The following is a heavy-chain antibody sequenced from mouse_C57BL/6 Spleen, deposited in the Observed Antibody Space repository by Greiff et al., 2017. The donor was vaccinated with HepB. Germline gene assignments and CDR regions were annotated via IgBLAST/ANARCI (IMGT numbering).Heavy chain of an antibody. CDR2: IDPSDSYT. D-gene: IGHD3-2*02. Sequence: VQLQQPGAELVMPGASVKLSCKASGYTFTSYWMHWVKQRPGQGLEWIGEIDPSDSYTNYNQKFKGKSTLTVDNSSSTAYMQLSSLTSEDSAVYNCARNRQRRLLGAMDYWGQGTSVTVSS. V-gene: IGHV1-69*01. J-gene: IGHJ4*01. CDR3: ARNRQRRLLGAMDY. CDR1: GYTFTSYW.